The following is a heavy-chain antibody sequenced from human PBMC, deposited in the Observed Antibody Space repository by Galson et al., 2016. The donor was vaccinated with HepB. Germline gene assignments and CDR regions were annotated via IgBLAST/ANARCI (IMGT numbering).Heavy chain of an antibody. D-gene: IGHD6-13*01. CDR2: INHSVST. V-gene: IGHV4-34*01. J-gene: IGHJ4*02. CDR3: ARGPLNSSRWYFFDY. CDR1: GGSFSGYC. Sequence: SETLSLTCAVYGGSFSGYCWSWIRQSPGKGLEWIGEINHSVSTTYNPSLKSRVTISVDTSKNQFSLKLRSVTAADTAVYDCARGPLNSSRWYFFDYWGQGTLVAVSS.